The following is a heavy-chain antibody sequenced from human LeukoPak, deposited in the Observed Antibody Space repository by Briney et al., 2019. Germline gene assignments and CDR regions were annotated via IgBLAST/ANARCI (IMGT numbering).Heavy chain of an antibody. CDR1: GFTFSSYT. CDR2: ITTGGPNT. V-gene: IGHV3-23*01. J-gene: IGHJ4*02. CDR3: AKTSGSNY. D-gene: IGHD2-15*01. Sequence: AGGSLRLSCTASGFTFSSYTMSWVRQAPGKGLKWVSTITTGGPNTYYADSVKGRFTVSRDDSRNTLYLQMNSLRAEDTAVYYCAKTSGSNYWGQGTLVTVSS.